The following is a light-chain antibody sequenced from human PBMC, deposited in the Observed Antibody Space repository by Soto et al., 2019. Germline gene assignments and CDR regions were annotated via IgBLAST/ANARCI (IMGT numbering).Light chain of an antibody. V-gene: IGKV3-15*01. J-gene: IGKJ1*01. CDR2: DVS. CDR1: QSISRD. CDR3: QQYNNWPPWT. Sequence: EIVMTPSPATLSVSPVERATLSCRASQSISRDLAWYQQKPGQAPRLLIYDVSTRATGIPARFSGSGSGTEFTLTITSLQSEDFVVYYCQQYNNWPPWTFGQGTKVDIK.